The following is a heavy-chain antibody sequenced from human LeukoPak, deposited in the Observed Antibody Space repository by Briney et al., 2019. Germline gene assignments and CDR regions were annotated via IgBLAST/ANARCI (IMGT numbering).Heavy chain of an antibody. CDR3: ARRVQLRRTGGNFDY. Sequence: GESLKISCKGSGYSFTSYWIGWVRQMPGKGLEWMGIIYPGDSDTRYSPSFQGQVTISADKSISTAYLQWSSLKASDTAMYYCARRVQLRRTGGNFDYWGQGTLVTVSS. CDR2: IYPGDSDT. CDR1: GYSFTSYW. J-gene: IGHJ4*02. D-gene: IGHD5-18*01. V-gene: IGHV5-51*01.